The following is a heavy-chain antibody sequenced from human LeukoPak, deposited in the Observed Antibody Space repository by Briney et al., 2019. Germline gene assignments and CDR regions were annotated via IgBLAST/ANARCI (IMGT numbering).Heavy chain of an antibody. Sequence: PGGSLRLSCAASGFTFSSYAMHWVRQAPGKGLEWVAVISYHGSNKYYADSVKGRFTISRDNSKNTLYLQMNSLRAEDTAVYYCARDRAITMVRGPFGYWGQGTLVTVSS. J-gene: IGHJ4*02. D-gene: IGHD3-10*01. CDR1: GFTFSSYA. V-gene: IGHV3-30-3*01. CDR3: ARDRAITMVRGPFGY. CDR2: ISYHGSNK.